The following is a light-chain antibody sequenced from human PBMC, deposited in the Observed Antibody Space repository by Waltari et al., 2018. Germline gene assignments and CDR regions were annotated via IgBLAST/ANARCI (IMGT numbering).Light chain of an antibody. CDR3: CSFAGYGIYV. J-gene: IGLJ1*01. CDR2: EIS. Sequence: QSALTQPASVSGSPGQSITISSTAVNSKVVILLLLSWYQPHPGRNPKLLIYEISQRPSGISNRFSGSKSGNTASLTISGLQPEDEADYFCCSFAGYGIYVFGSGTQVSVL. V-gene: IGLV2-23*02. CDR1: NSKVVILLL.